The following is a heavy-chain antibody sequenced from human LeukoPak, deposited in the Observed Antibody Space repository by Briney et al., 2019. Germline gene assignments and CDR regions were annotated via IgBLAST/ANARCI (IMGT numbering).Heavy chain of an antibody. V-gene: IGHV3-11*01. CDR2: ISSSGSSI. J-gene: IGHJ1*01. CDR1: GFTFSDYY. CDR3: ATASSKTEDGTFQH. D-gene: IGHD6-13*01. Sequence: GGSLRLSCAASGFTFSDYYMNWIRQAPGKGLEWVSYISSSGSSIYYADSVKGRFTISRDNAKNSLYLQMTSLRAEDTAVYYYATASSKTEDGTFQHWGQGTLVTVSS.